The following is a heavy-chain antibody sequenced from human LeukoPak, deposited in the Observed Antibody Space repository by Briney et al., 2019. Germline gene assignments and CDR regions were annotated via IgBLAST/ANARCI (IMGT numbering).Heavy chain of an antibody. CDR3: AKSDYYGASDY. CDR2: IYYSGST. J-gene: IGHJ4*02. Sequence: SESLSLTCTVSGGSISSYYWSWIRQPPGKGLEWIGYIYYSGSTSYNPSLKSRVTISVDTFRNQFSLKLTSVTAADTAIYYCAKSDYYGASDYWGQGTLVTVSS. D-gene: IGHD3-10*01. CDR1: GGSISSYY. V-gene: IGHV4-59*01.